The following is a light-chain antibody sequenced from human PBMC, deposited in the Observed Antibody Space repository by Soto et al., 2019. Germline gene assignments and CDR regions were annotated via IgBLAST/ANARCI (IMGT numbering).Light chain of an antibody. CDR3: SSYAGSNSFDV. CDR2: EVT. CDR1: SSDVGGYDY. J-gene: IGLJ1*01. Sequence: QSALTQPPSASGSPGQSVTISCTGTSSDVGGYDYVSWYQQHPDKAPKLMIYEVTKRPSGVPARFSGSKSGNTASLPVSGLQAEDEADYYCSSYAGSNSFDVFGTGTKLTVL. V-gene: IGLV2-8*01.